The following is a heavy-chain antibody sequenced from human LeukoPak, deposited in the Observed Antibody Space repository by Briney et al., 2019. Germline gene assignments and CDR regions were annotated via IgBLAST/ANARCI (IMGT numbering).Heavy chain of an antibody. CDR2: INHSGST. D-gene: IGHD6-19*01. CDR3: AIAVAGYFDY. CDR1: GGSFSGYY. Sequence: SETLSLTCAVYGGSFSGYYCSWIRQPPGKGLEWIGEINHSGSTNHNPSLKSRVTISVDTSKNQFSLKLSSVTAADTAVYYCAIAVAGYFDYWGQGTLVTVSS. J-gene: IGHJ4*02. V-gene: IGHV4-34*01.